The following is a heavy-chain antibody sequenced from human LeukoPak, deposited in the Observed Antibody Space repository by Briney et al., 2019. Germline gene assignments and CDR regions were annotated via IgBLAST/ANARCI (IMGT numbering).Heavy chain of an antibody. J-gene: IGHJ4*02. Sequence: PGRSLRLSCAASGFTFSSYAVHWVRQAPGKGLEWVAVISYDGSNKYYADSVKGRFTISRDNSKKTLYLQMNSLRAEDTAVYYCARETAPLIAVAAPFVYWGQGTLVTVSS. CDR2: ISYDGSNK. D-gene: IGHD6-19*01. V-gene: IGHV3-30*01. CDR3: ARETAPLIAVAAPFVY. CDR1: GFTFSSYA.